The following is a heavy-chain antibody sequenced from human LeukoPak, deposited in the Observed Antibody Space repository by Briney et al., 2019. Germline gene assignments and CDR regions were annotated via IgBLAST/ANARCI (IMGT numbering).Heavy chain of an antibody. J-gene: IGHJ5*02. Sequence: SETLSLTCTVSGGSISSGSYYWSWTRQPAGKGLEWIGRIYTSGSTNYNPSLKSRVTISVDTSKNQFSLKLSSVTAADTAVYYCAREMDYDFWSGYYVDWFDPWGQGTLVTVSS. CDR1: GGSISSGSYY. CDR2: IYTSGST. V-gene: IGHV4-61*02. D-gene: IGHD3-3*01. CDR3: AREMDYDFWSGYYVDWFDP.